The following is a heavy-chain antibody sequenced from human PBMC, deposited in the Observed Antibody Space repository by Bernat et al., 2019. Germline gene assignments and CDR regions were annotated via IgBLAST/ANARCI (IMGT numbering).Heavy chain of an antibody. CDR3: AKARQLESDY. CDR2: ISGKSGTT. J-gene: IGHJ4*02. D-gene: IGHD6-6*01. Sequence: EVQLVESGGGLVQPGGSLGLSCAASGFSFSNYAMTWVRQAPGKGLEWVSSISGKSGTTMYADSVKGRFTISRDNSKNMLYLQMNSLRVEDTALYYCAKARQLESDYWGQGTLVTVSS. CDR1: GFSFSNYA. V-gene: IGHV3-23*04.